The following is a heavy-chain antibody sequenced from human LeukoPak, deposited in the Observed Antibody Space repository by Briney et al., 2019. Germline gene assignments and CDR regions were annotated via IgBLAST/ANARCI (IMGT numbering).Heavy chain of an antibody. D-gene: IGHD1-26*01. CDR3: ARRRDSGSLQHFDY. CDR1: GFTFTNYW. J-gene: IGHJ4*02. V-gene: IGHV3-7*03. Sequence: GSLRLSCAASGFTFTNYWMSWVRQAPGKGLEWVANTKPDGSEKNYVDSVKGRFTISRDNAKNSLFLQMNSLRAEDTAVYYCARRRDSGSLQHFDYWGQGTLVTVSS. CDR2: TKPDGSEK.